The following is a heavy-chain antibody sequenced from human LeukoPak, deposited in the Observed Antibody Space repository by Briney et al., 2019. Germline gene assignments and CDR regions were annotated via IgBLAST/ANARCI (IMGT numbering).Heavy chain of an antibody. CDR3: AKDRGGGSYLFDY. CDR2: ISWDGGST. V-gene: IGHV3-43*01. D-gene: IGHD1-26*01. Sequence: GGSLRLSCAASGFTFDDYTMHWVRQAPGKGLEWVSLISWDGGSTYYADSVKGRFTISRDNSKNSLNLQMNSLRTEDTALYYCAKDRGGGSYLFDYWGQGTLVTVSS. J-gene: IGHJ4*02. CDR1: GFTFDDYT.